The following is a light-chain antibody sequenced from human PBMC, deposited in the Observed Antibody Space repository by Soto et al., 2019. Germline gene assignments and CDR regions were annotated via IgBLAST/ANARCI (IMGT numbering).Light chain of an antibody. CDR2: GNS. CDR1: SSNIGAGYD. V-gene: IGLV1-40*01. CDR3: QSYDSSLSVVV. J-gene: IGLJ2*01. Sequence: QSVLTQPPSVSGAPGQRVTISCTGSSSNIGAGYDVHWYQQLPGTAPKLLIYGNSNRPSGVPDRFSGSKSDTSASLAITGLQAEDEADYYCQSYDSSLSVVVFGGGTKRTVL.